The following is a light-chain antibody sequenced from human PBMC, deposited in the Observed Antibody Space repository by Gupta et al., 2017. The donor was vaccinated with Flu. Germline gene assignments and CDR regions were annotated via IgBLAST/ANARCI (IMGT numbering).Light chain of an antibody. V-gene: IGKV1-9*01. J-gene: IGKJ2*01. Sequence: DIQLTQSPSFLSASIGDRVTITCRASQGISNYLAWYQQKPGKAPKLLIYAASTVHSGVPSRFSGSGSGTEFTLTISSRQPEDFATYYCQQRNSSPTTFGQGTKLGIK. CDR2: AAS. CDR3: QQRNSSPTT. CDR1: QGISNY.